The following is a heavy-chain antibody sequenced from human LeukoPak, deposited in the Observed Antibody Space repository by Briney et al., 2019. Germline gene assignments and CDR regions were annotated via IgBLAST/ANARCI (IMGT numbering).Heavy chain of an antibody. Sequence: PGGSLRLSCAASGFTFSSYSMNWVRQAPGKGLEWVSSISSSSSYIYYADSVKGRFTISRDNAKNSLYLQMNSLRAEDTAVYYCARASGEMATKCIRDWGQGTLVTVSS. J-gene: IGHJ4*02. CDR3: ARASGEMATKCIRD. D-gene: IGHD5-24*01. CDR2: ISSSSSYI. V-gene: IGHV3-21*01. CDR1: GFTFSSYS.